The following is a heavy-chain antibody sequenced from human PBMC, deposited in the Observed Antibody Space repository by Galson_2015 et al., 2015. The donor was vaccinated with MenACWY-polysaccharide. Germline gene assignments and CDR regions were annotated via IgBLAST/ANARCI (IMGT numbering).Heavy chain of an antibody. J-gene: IGHJ4*02. CDR2: IRYDGNNK. D-gene: IGHD6-19*01. V-gene: IGHV3-30*02. Sequence: SLRLSCAASGFSFSNYAMHWVRQAPGKGLEWVTFIRYDGNNKYYADSVKGRFTISRDNSKNTLYLQMNSLRPEDTAVYYCAKDRGNTGWYPFDSWGQGTLVTVSS. CDR1: GFSFSNYA. CDR3: AKDRGNTGWYPFDS.